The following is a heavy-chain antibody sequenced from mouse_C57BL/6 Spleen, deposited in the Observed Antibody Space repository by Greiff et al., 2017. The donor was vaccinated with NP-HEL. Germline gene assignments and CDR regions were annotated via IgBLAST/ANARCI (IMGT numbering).Heavy chain of an antibody. Sequence: QVQLQQSGPGLVQPSQSLSITCTVSGFSLTSYGVHWVRQSPGKGLEWLGVIWSGGSTDYNAAFISRLSISKDNSKSQVFFKMNSLEADDTAIYYCARNSGYYGNYGYYAMDYWGQGTSVTVSS. J-gene: IGHJ4*01. CDR2: IWSGGST. CDR3: ARNSGYYGNYGYYAMDY. D-gene: IGHD2-1*01. CDR1: GFSLTSYG. V-gene: IGHV2-2*01.